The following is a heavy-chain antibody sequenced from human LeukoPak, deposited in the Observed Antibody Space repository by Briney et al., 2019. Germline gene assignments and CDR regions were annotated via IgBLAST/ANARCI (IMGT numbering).Heavy chain of an antibody. CDR2: IYYSGST. D-gene: IGHD3-16*01. V-gene: IGHV4-39*01. CDR1: GGSISSSSYY. Sequence: PSETLSLTCTVSGGSISSSSYYWGGLRQPPGKGLEWIGSIYYSGSTYYNPSLKSRVTISVDTSKNQFSLKLSSVTAADTAVYYCARGPTRSGGGFDYWGQGTLVTVSS. J-gene: IGHJ4*02. CDR3: ARGPTRSGGGFDY.